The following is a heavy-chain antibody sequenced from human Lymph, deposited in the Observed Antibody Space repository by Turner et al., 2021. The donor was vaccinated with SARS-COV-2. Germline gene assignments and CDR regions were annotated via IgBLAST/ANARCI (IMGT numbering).Heavy chain of an antibody. CDR1: GYTFTTYG. CDR3: ARGKSPLLRFLEWLLSLDY. D-gene: IGHD3-3*01. Sequence: QVQLVQSGAEVKKPGASVKVSCKASGYTFTTYGIHWVRHAPGQRLEWMGWINAANDNTKHSQKFQSRVTITRDTSASTAYMELSSLRSEDTAVYYCARGKSPLLRFLEWLLSLDYWGQGTLVTVSS. V-gene: IGHV1-3*01. J-gene: IGHJ4*02. CDR2: INAANDNT.